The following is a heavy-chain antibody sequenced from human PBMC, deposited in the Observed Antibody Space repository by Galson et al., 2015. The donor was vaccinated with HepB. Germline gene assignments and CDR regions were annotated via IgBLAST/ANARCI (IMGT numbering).Heavy chain of an antibody. J-gene: IGHJ5*02. Sequence: SVKVSCKASGGTFSSYAISWVRQAPGQGLEWMGGIIPIFGTANYAQKFQGRVTITADESTSTAYMELSSLRSEDTAVYYCARDCTIFGVVIHGPNPHNWFDPWGQGTLVTVSS. CDR1: GGTFSSYA. V-gene: IGHV1-69*13. CDR3: ARDCTIFGVVIHGPNPHNWFDP. D-gene: IGHD3-3*01. CDR2: IIPIFGTA.